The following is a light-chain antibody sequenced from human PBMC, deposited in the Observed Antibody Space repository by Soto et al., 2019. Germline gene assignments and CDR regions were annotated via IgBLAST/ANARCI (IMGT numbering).Light chain of an antibody. CDR1: QSVLYSSTNKNY. CDR3: QQYYSSPRT. J-gene: IGKJ2*01. V-gene: IGKV4-1*01. CDR2: WAS. Sequence: DIVMTQSPDSLAVSLGERATINCKSSQSVLYSSTNKNYLAWYQQKAGQPPKLLIYWASTRESGVPDRISGSGSGTDFTLTISSLHAEEVAVYYCQQYYSSPRTFGQGTKLEIK.